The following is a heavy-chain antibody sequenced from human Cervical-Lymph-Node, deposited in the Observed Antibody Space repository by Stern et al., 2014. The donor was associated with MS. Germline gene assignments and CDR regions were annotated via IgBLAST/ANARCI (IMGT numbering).Heavy chain of an antibody. CDR1: RFTLSGSS. CDR2: IRSKTNSNAT. CDR3: TRTMTLAAFDY. V-gene: IGHV3-73*01. J-gene: IGHJ4*02. D-gene: IGHD1-1*01. Sequence: EMQLVESGGGLVQPGGSLKLSCAASRFTLSGSSMHWVRQAPGKGLEWVGRIRSKTNSNATAYAASVKGRFTVSRDDSKNTVYLHMNSLKTEDTAVYFCTRTMTLAAFDYWGQGTLVTVSS.